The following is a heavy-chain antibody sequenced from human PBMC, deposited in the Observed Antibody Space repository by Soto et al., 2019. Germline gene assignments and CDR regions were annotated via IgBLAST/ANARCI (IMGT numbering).Heavy chain of an antibody. Sequence: EASVKVSCKASGGTFSSYAISWVRQAPGQGLEWMGGIIPIFGTANYAQKFQGRVTITADESTSTAYMELSSLRSEDTAVYFCVSYIVGGYYYYYYGMDVWGQGTTVTVSS. CDR2: IIPIFGTA. D-gene: IGHD1-26*01. CDR1: GGTFSSYA. CDR3: VSYIVGGYYYYYYGMDV. V-gene: IGHV1-69*13. J-gene: IGHJ6*02.